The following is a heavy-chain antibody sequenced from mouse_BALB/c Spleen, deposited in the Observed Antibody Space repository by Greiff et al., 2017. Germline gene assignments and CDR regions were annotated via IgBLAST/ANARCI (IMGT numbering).Heavy chain of an antibody. CDR2: ISSGGSYT. D-gene: IGHD2-4*01. CDR1: GFTFSSYT. J-gene: IGHJ3*01. Sequence: EVQLVESGGGLVKPGGSLKLSCAASGFTFSSYTMSWVRQTPEKRLEWVATISSGGSYTYYPDSVKGRFTISRDNAKNTLYLQMSSLKSEDTAMYYCTRPMITTFAYWGQGTLVTVSA. CDR3: TRPMITTFAY. V-gene: IGHV5-6-4*01.